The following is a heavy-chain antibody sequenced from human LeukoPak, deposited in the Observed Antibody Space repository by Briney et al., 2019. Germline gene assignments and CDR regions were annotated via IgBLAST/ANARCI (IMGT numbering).Heavy chain of an antibody. Sequence: GGSLRLSCAASGFTFSSYEMNWVRQAPGKGLEWVSYISSSGSTIYYADSVKGRFTISRDNAKNSLYLQMNSLRAEDTAVYYCVPSYYFDSSDYWGQGTLVSVSS. CDR1: GFTFSSYE. CDR3: VPSYYFDSSDY. V-gene: IGHV3-48*03. J-gene: IGHJ4*02. D-gene: IGHD3-22*01. CDR2: ISSSGSTI.